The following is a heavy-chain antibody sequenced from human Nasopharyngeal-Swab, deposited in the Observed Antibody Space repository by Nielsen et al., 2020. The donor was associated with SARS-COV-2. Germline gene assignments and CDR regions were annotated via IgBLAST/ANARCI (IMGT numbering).Heavy chain of an antibody. Sequence: ASVKVSCKASGYSFTNYGITWVRQAPGQGLEWMGWISPYNGNTNYALNLQGRVTLTTDTSTSTAYMDVRSLRSDDTAVYYCARGWVSSGLYGGYHLDHWGQGTLVTVSS. CDR1: GYSFTNYG. D-gene: IGHD3-22*01. V-gene: IGHV1-18*01. CDR3: ARGWVSSGLYGGYHLDH. J-gene: IGHJ4*02. CDR2: ISPYNGNT.